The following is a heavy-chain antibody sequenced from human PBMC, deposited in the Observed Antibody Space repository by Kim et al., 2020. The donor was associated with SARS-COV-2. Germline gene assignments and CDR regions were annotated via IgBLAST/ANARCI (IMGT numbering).Heavy chain of an antibody. D-gene: IGHD6-19*01. V-gene: IGHV3-11*06. CDR2: ISSSSSYT. CDR3: ASASGLTVAGRRWFDP. J-gene: IGHJ5*02. Sequence: GGSLRLSCAASGFTFSDYYMSWIRQAPGKGLEWVSCISSSSSYTHYADSVKGRFTISRDNAKNSLYLQMNSLRAEDTAVYYCASASGLTVAGRRWFDPWGQGTLVTFSS. CDR1: GFTFSDYY.